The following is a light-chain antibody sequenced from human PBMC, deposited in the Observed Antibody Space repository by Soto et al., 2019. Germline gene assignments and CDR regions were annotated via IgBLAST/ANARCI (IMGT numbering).Light chain of an antibody. V-gene: IGLV3-21*02. J-gene: IGLJ1*01. Sequence: SYELTQPPSVSVAPGQTARITWGGNNIGIKGAHWYQQKPGQAPVLVLYNDSDRPSGIPERFSGSNSGNVATLTISRVEAGDEADYYCQVWDSDHSYVFGAGTKLTVL. CDR3: QVWDSDHSYV. CDR2: NDS. CDR1: NIGIKG.